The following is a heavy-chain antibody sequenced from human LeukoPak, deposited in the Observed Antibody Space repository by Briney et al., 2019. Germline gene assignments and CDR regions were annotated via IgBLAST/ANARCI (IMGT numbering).Heavy chain of an antibody. CDR1: GFTFSSYA. Sequence: GRSLRLSCAASGFTFSSYAMHWVRQAPGKGLEWVAVISYDGSNKYYADSVKGRFTISRDNSKNTLYLQMNSLRAEDTAVYYCARDGAVVVTATYYFDYWGQGTLVTVSS. D-gene: IGHD2-21*02. V-gene: IGHV3-30*04. CDR2: ISYDGSNK. J-gene: IGHJ4*02. CDR3: ARDGAVVVTATYYFDY.